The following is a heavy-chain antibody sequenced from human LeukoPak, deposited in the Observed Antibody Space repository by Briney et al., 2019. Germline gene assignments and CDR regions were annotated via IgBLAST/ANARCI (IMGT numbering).Heavy chain of an antibody. CDR2: ISSSGTT. V-gene: IGHV4-61*02. J-gene: IGHJ3*02. CDR1: GGSIGSDSYY. CDR3: ARMPKHYYDSSGYYLSDAFDI. Sequence: SETLSLTCTVSGGSIGSDSYYWPWIRQPAGKGLEWIGRISSSGTTNYNPSLKSRVTISIDTSKNQFSLKLSSVTAADTAVYYCARMPKHYYDSSGYYLSDAFDIWGQGTMVTVSS. D-gene: IGHD3-22*01.